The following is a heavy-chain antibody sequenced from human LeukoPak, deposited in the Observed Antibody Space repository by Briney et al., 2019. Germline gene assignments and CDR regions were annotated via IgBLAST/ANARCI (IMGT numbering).Heavy chain of an antibody. CDR3: ARFSLPWGPQNDY. V-gene: IGHV4-31*03. J-gene: IGHJ4*02. D-gene: IGHD3-16*01. CDR1: GGSISSGGYY. CDR2: IYYSGST. Sequence: SETLSLTCTVSGGSISSGGYYWSWIRQHPGKGLEWIGYIYYSGSTYYNPSLKSRVTISVDTSKNQFSLKLSSVTAADTAVYYCARFSLPWGPQNDYWGQGTLVTVPS.